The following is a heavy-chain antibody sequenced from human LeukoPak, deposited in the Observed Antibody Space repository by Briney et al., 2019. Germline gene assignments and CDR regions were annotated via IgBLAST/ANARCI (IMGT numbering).Heavy chain of an antibody. D-gene: IGHD3-10*01. V-gene: IGHV4-59*01. Sequence: PSETLSLTCTVSGGSISSYYWSWIRQPPGKGLEWIGYIYYSGSTNYNPSLKSRVTISVDTSKNQFSLKLSSVTAADTAVYYCARLHWAGITMAQVPAPQFDYWGQGTLVTVSS. CDR1: GGSISSYY. CDR2: IYYSGST. CDR3: ARLHWAGITMAQVPAPQFDY. J-gene: IGHJ4*02.